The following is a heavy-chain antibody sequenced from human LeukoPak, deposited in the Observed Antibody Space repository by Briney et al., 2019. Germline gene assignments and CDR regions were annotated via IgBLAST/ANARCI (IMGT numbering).Heavy chain of an antibody. J-gene: IGHJ4*02. CDR3: VTYYFDSSGPKKNY. CDR1: GGSISSGGYS. Sequence: PSETLSLTRAVSGGSISSGGYSWSWIRQPPGKGLEWIGEINHSGSTNYNPSLKSRVTISVDTSKKQFSLKLSSVTAADTAVYYCVTYYFDSSGPKKNYWGQGTLVTVSS. D-gene: IGHD3-22*01. V-gene: IGHV4-30-2*01. CDR2: INHSGST.